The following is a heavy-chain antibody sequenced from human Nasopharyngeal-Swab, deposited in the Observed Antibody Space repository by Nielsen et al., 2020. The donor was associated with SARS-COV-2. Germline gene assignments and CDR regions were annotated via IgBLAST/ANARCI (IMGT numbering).Heavy chain of an antibody. J-gene: IGHJ6*02. Sequence: GESLKISCAASGFTFSSYAMSWVRQAPGKGLEWVSVIYSGGSSTYYADSVKGRFTISRDNSKNTLYLQMNSLRAEDTAVYYCAKGSGRWDGMDVWGQGTTVTVSS. CDR2: IYSGGSST. D-gene: IGHD1-26*01. CDR1: GFTFSSYA. CDR3: AKGSGRWDGMDV. V-gene: IGHV3-23*03.